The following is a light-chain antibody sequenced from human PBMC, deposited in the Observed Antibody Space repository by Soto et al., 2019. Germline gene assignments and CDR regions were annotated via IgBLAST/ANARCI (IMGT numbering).Light chain of an antibody. J-gene: IGLJ1*01. V-gene: IGLV2-14*01. CDR3: SSYTGGNPSYV. CDR2: EVT. Sequence: QSVLTQPASVSGSPGQSITISCTGTSSDVGGYDYVSWYQQHPGKAPKLMIYEVTIRTSGVSDRFSGSKSGNTASLTVSGLQAEDEADYYCSSYTGGNPSYVFGTGTKVTVL. CDR1: SSDVGGYDY.